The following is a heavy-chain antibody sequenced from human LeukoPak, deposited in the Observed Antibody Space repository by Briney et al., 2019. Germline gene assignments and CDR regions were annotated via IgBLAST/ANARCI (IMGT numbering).Heavy chain of an antibody. Sequence: NPSGTLSLTFAVSGGSISSSNWWSWVRQPPGKGLEWIGEIYHSGSTNYNPSLKSRVTISVDKSKNQFSLKLSSVTAADTAVYYCARANYYGSGSYSYFDYWGQGTLVTVSS. J-gene: IGHJ4*02. CDR1: GGSISSSNW. CDR3: ARANYYGSGSYSYFDY. V-gene: IGHV4-4*02. CDR2: IYHSGST. D-gene: IGHD3-10*01.